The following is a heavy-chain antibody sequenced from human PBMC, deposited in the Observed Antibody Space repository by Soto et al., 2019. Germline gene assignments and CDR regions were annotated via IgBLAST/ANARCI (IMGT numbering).Heavy chain of an antibody. CDR3: AHRVLRTVFGLVTTTAIYFDF. CDR1: GFSLTTSGVG. D-gene: IGHD3-3*01. V-gene: IGHV2-5*02. Sequence: QITLNESGPTQVKPRQTLTLTCTFSGFSLTTSGVGVGWIRQSPGKAPEWLALIYWDDDKGYSPSLKSRLTITKYTSKNQVVLTMADLDPADTATYYCAHRVLRTVFGLVTTTAIYFDFWGQGTPVAVSS. J-gene: IGHJ4*02. CDR2: IYWDDDK.